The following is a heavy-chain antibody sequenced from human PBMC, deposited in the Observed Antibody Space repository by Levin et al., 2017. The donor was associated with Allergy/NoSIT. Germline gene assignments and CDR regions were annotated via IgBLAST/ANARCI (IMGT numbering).Heavy chain of an antibody. Sequence: SETLSLTCAVYGGSFSGYYWSWIRKPPGKGLEWNGEINHSGSTNYNPSLKSRVTISVDTSKNQFSLKLSSVTAADTAVYYCVRGIAVLRFLEWYAIRNRYYYYGTDVWGQGNTVTVPS. CDR3: VRGIAVLRFLEWYAIRNRYYYYGTDV. J-gene: IGHJ6*02. CDR2: INHSGST. V-gene: IGHV4-34*01. D-gene: IGHD3-3*01. CDR1: GGSFSGYY.